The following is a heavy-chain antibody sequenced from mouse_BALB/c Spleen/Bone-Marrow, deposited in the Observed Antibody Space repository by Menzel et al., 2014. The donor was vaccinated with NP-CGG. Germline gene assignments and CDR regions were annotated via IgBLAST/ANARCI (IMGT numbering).Heavy chain of an antibody. J-gene: IGHJ3*01. D-gene: IGHD2-14*01. V-gene: IGHV1S127*01. CDR3: TIYYRSFAY. Sequence: QVQLQQSGAELVKPGASVKMSCKASGYTFTSYWMHWVKQRPGQGLEWIGVIDPSDSYTSYNQKFKGKATLTVDTSSSTAYMQLNSLTSEDPTVYYCTIYYRSFAYWGQGTLVTVSA. CDR1: GYTFTSYW. CDR2: IDPSDSYT.